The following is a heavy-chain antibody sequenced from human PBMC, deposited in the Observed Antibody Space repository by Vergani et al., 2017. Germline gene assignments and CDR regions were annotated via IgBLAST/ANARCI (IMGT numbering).Heavy chain of an antibody. J-gene: IGHJ4*02. CDR1: GFTFSSYA. CDR3: ARDIVATSGGFDY. CDR2: IIPIFGTA. Sequence: VQLLESGGGLVQPGGSLRLSCAASGFTFSSYAMSWVRQAPGQGLEWMGGIIPIFGTANYAQKFQGRVTITADESTSTAYMELSSLRSEDTAVYYCARDIVATSGGFDYWGQGTLVTVSS. D-gene: IGHD5-12*01. V-gene: IGHV1-69*01.